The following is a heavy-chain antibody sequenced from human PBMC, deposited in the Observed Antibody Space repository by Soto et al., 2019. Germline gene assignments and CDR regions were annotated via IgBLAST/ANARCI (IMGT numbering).Heavy chain of an antibody. Sequence: ASVKVSFKASRYTFHFYGITWVRQAPGQGLEWMGWISGFNGNTNYAADLQGRVTMTTDTSTSTAYMELRGLRSVDTAVYYCARIGVSSGHESPDFDSWGQGTLVTVSS. D-gene: IGHD3-16*01. CDR3: ARIGVSSGHESPDFDS. V-gene: IGHV1-18*01. CDR2: ISGFNGNT. CDR1: RYTFHFYG. J-gene: IGHJ4*02.